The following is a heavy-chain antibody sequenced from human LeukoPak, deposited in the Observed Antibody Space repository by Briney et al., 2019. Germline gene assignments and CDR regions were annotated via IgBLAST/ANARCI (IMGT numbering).Heavy chain of an antibody. CDR2: MYHSGSI. D-gene: IGHD4-11*01. J-gene: IGHJ5*02. Sequence: SETLSLTCTVSGSSINSGYYWGWIRQPPGKGLEWIGCMYHSGSIYSNPSLKSRVTISLETSKNQFSLKLSSVTAADTAVYYCARRLRDYNYWFDPWGQGTLVTVSS. V-gene: IGHV4-38-2*02. CDR3: ARRLRDYNYWFDP. CDR1: GSSINSGYY.